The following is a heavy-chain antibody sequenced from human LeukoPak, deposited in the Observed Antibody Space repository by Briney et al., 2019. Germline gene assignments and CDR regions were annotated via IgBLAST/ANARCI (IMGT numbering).Heavy chain of an antibody. V-gene: IGHV3-7*01. Sequence: PGGSLRLSCAASRTTFIHYWMSWVRQAPGKGLEWVANINRYGSEKYYVDSVKGRFIISRDNAENSVYLHMNSLRADDTAVYYCARDVRNRVGLNYYHQYMDVWGKGTTVTVSS. CDR3: ARDVRNRVGLNYYHQYMDV. CDR2: INRYGSEK. J-gene: IGHJ6*03. CDR1: RTTFIHYW. D-gene: IGHD1-26*01.